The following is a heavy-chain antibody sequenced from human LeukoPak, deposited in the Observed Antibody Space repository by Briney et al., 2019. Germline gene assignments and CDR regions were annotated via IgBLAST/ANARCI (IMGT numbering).Heavy chain of an antibody. CDR3: ARRTTGTSRQGRFPTHFDY. V-gene: IGHV4-39*01. J-gene: IGHJ4*02. CDR2: IYYSGST. D-gene: IGHD1-1*01. Sequence: SETLSLTCTVSGGSISSSSYYWGWIRQPPGKGLEWIGSIYYSGSTYYNPSLKSRVTISVDTSKNQFSLKLSPVTAADTAVYYRARRTTGTSRQGRFPTHFDYWGQGTLVTVSS. CDR1: GGSISSSSYY.